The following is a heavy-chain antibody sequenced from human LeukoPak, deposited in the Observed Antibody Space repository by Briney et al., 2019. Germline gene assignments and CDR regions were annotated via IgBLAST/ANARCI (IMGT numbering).Heavy chain of an antibody. CDR2: IYHSGST. CDR1: GGSISSGGYS. D-gene: IGHD2-2*01. CDR3: ARVQCSSTSCYGYYYYGMDV. Sequence: KSSETLSLTCAVSGGSISSGGYSWSWIRQPPGKGLEWIGYIYHSGSTYYNPSLKSRVTISVDRSKNQLSLKLSSVTAADTAVYYCARVQCSSTSCYGYYYYGMDVWGQGTTVTVSS. J-gene: IGHJ6*02. V-gene: IGHV4-30-2*01.